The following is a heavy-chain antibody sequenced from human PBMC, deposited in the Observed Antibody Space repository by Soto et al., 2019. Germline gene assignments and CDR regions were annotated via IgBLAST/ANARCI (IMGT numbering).Heavy chain of an antibody. V-gene: IGHV1-3*01. D-gene: IGHD6-13*01. CDR1: GYTFTSYA. Sequence: GSVKVSWKASGYTFTSYAMHWVRQAPGQRLEWMGWINAGNGNTKYSQKFQGRVTITRDTSASTAYMELSSLRSEDTAVYYCARDPCLAAAGTHYYYMDVWAKGNTVTVSS. J-gene: IGHJ6*03. CDR3: ARDPCLAAAGTHYYYMDV. CDR2: INAGNGNT.